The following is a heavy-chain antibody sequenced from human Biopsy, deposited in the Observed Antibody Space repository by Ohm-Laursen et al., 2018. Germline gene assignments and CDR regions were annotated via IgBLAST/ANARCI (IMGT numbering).Heavy chain of an antibody. Sequence: TLSLTCAVNGESSSGYFWNWIRQTPGKGLEWIGEINQSGSTKYNPSLKRRATLSTESSNSQSSLRLTSVTAADTAIYYCARGSGYFKLDVWGQGTTVTVSS. CDR1: GESSSGYF. V-gene: IGHV4-34*01. CDR3: ARGSGYFKLDV. J-gene: IGHJ6*02. CDR2: INQSGST. D-gene: IGHD5-12*01.